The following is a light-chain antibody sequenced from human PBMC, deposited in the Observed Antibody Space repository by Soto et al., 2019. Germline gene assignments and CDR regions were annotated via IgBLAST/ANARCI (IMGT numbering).Light chain of an antibody. CDR1: QSISSY. J-gene: IGKJ1*01. V-gene: IGKV1-39*01. CDR3: QQYNNWPPWT. Sequence: DIQMTQSPSSLSASVGDRVTITCRASQSISSYLNWYQQKPGKAPNLLIYAASSLQSGVPARFSGSGSGTEFTLTISSLQSEDFAVYYCQQYNNWPPWTFGQGTKVDIK. CDR2: AAS.